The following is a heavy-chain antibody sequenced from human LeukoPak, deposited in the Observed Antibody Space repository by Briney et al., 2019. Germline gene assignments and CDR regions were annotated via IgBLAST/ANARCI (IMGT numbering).Heavy chain of an antibody. Sequence: ASVKVSCKASGYTFTSYAMNWVRQAPGQVLEWMGWINTNTGNPTYAQGFTGRFVFSLDTSVSTAYLQISSLKAEDTAVYYCARAQWYSSSSYYYYYYMDVWGKGTTVTVSS. CDR1: GYTFTSYA. J-gene: IGHJ6*03. CDR3: ARAQWYSSSSYYYYYYMDV. D-gene: IGHD6-6*01. CDR2: INTNTGNP. V-gene: IGHV7-4-1*02.